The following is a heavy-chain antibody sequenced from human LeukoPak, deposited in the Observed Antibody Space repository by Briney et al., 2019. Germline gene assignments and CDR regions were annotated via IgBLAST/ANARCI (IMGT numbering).Heavy chain of an antibody. CDR1: GFTFSSYS. V-gene: IGHV3-21*01. CDR3: ARGPDIVVIPIVDDSFDI. D-gene: IGHD2-2*01. Sequence: PGGSLRLSCAASGFTFSSYSLNWVRRAPGKGLEWVSSIGSNSKYIYYADSVKGRFTSSRDNAKNSLYLQMNSLRAEDTAVYYCARGPDIVVIPIVDDSFDIWGQGTMVTVSP. J-gene: IGHJ3*02. CDR2: IGSNSKYI.